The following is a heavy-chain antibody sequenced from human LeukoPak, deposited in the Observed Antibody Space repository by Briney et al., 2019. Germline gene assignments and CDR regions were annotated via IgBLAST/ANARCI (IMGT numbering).Heavy chain of an antibody. CDR2: IYGDGAST. D-gene: IGHD1-14*01. Sequence: AGGSLRLSCAASGFTFDDYAMHWVRQVLGKGLEWVSLIYGDGASTYYADSVKGRFTVARDNSKNSLYLQMNSLRTDDTALYFCVKDLYPNPARADAFDIWGQGTMVTVSS. CDR3: VKDLYPNPARADAFDI. CDR1: GFTFDDYA. J-gene: IGHJ3*02. V-gene: IGHV3-43*02.